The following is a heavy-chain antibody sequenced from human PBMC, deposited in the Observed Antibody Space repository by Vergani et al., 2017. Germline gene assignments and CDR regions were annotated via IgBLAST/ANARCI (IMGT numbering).Heavy chain of an antibody. Sequence: QVQLAESGGGRVQPGRSLRLSCAASGFSFSSHAIHWVRQAPGKGLEWVAVISNDGSKKYYADSVKGRFTISRDNAKNSLYLQMNSLRAEDTAVYYCASGRAAGTYYYYDGMDVWGQGTTVTVSS. V-gene: IGHV3-30*03. J-gene: IGHJ6*02. D-gene: IGHD6-13*01. CDR1: GFSFSSHA. CDR2: ISNDGSKK. CDR3: ASGRAAGTYYYYDGMDV.